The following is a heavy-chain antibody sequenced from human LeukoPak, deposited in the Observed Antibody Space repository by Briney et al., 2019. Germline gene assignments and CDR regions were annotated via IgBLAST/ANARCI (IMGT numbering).Heavy chain of an antibody. Sequence: GASVKVSCKASGYTFTSYGISWVRHVPGQGLELVGWISAYNGDTNFAQRFHDRVTMTTDTSTSTAFMELRSLTSDDTAVYYCARDGPITANWFDPWGQGTLVIVSS. CDR2: ISAYNGDT. V-gene: IGHV1-18*01. CDR1: GYTFTSYG. CDR3: ARDGPITANWFDP. J-gene: IGHJ5*02. D-gene: IGHD2-21*02.